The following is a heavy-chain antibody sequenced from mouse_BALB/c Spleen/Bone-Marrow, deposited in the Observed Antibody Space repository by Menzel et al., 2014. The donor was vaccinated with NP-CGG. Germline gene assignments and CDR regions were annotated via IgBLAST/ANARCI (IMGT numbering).Heavy chain of an antibody. Sequence: DVKLVESGGGLVQPGGSRKLSCAASGFTFSSFGMHWVRQAPEKGLEWVVYISSGSSTIFYADTVKGRFTVSRDNPKNTLFLQMTSLRSEDTAMYYCTRGGNWDDFDYWGQGTTLTVSS. J-gene: IGHJ2*01. V-gene: IGHV5-17*02. CDR3: TRGGNWDDFDY. CDR1: GFTFSSFG. CDR2: ISSGSSTI. D-gene: IGHD4-1*01.